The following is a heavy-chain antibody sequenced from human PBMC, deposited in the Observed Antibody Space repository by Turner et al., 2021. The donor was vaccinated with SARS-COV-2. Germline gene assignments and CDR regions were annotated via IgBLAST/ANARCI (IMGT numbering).Heavy chain of an antibody. Sequence: QVQLVQSGAEVKKPGATVKVSCTASGYTFTTYGISGVRQAPGPGLEWKGWISPYNGNTNDAQQLQGRVTRTTDTSTSTAYMELRSMRSDDKALYYCARYIRGDGAALAFDIWGQGTMVTISS. V-gene: IGHV1-18*04. CDR1: GYTFTTYG. CDR3: ARYIRGDGAALAFDI. D-gene: IGHD1-26*01. CDR2: ISPYNGNT. J-gene: IGHJ3*02.